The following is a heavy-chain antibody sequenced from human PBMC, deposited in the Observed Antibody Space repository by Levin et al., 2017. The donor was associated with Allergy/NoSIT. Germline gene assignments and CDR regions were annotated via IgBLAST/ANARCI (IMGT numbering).Heavy chain of an antibody. CDR3: ARERGSGGSGGWFDP. D-gene: IGHD2-15*01. CDR1: GGSISSYY. CDR2: IYYSGST. J-gene: IGHJ5*02. Sequence: PSETLSLTCTVSGGSISSYYWSWIRQPPGKGLEWIGYIYYSGSTNYNPSLKSRVTISVDTSKNQFSLKLSSVTAADTAVYYCARERGSGGSGGWFDPWGQGTLVTVSS. V-gene: IGHV4-59*01.